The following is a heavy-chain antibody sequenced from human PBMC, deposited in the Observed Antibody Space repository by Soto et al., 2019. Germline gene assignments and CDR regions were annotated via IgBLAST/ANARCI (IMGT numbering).Heavy chain of an antibody. CDR2: IVPLFGTT. V-gene: IGHV1-69*12. D-gene: IGHD1-1*01. CDR3: VIGRREQCFRSTCNGYNGMDV. J-gene: IGHJ6*02. Sequence: QVQLVQSGAEVKKPGSSVKVSCKASGGTFSSYAISWVRQAPGQGLEWMGGIVPLFGTTNYAQRFQGRVTNPADDTTCTAYMDLSSLGSEDTGPYFCVIGRREQCFRSTCNGYNGMDVWGQGTTVTVSS. CDR1: GGTFSSYA.